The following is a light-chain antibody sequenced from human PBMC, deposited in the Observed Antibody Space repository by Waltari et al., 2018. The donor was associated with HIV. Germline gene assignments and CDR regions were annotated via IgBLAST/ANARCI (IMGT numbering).Light chain of an antibody. CDR2: KDT. J-gene: IGLJ3*02. CDR3: QSADGSGTWV. Sequence: SSELIQPPSVSVSPGQTARITCSGDALANQLAYWYQQKTGQAPVVVIYKDTGRPSGIPERFSGSSSGTIVTLSISGVQAEDEADYYCQSADGSGTWVFGGGTKLTVL. V-gene: IGLV3-25*03. CDR1: ALANQL.